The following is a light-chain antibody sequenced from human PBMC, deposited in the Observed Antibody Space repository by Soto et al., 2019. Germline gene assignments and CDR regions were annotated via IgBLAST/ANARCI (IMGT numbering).Light chain of an antibody. CDR3: QQRSNWPPIT. J-gene: IGKJ5*01. CDR1: QSVNNF. Sequence: EIFFTHSPATLSLSPLERSTVSCRSSQSVNNFLAWYQQKPGQAPRLLIYDASNRATGIPARFSGSGSGTDFTLTISSLEPEDFAVYYCQQRSNWPPITFGQGTRLEIK. CDR2: DAS. V-gene: IGKV3-11*01.